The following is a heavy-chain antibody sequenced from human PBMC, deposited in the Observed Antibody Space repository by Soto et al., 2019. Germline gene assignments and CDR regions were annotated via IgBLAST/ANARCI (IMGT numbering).Heavy chain of an antibody. CDR1: DYNFRTYW. D-gene: IGHD3-3*01. V-gene: IGHV5-51*01. CDR3: ASRIRHYDSWSNKYYYYGLDV. CDR2: IYPGDSDT. J-gene: IGHJ6*02. Sequence: PGESLKISCKGSDYNFRTYWIAWVRQMPGKGLEWMGVIYPGDSDTRYSPSFQGQVTISADKSINTAHLQWSSLKASDTAMYYCASRIRHYDSWSNKYYYYGLDVWGQGTTVTVSS.